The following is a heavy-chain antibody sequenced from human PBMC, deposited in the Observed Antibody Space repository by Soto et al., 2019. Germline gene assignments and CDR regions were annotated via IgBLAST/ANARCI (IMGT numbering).Heavy chain of an antibody. J-gene: IGHJ4*02. CDR2: ISYDGSNK. V-gene: IGHV3-30-3*01. CDR3: AGVYGSVSYFDY. D-gene: IGHD3-10*01. CDR1: GFTFSSYA. Sequence: QVQLVESGGGVVQPGRSLRLSCAASGFTFSSYAMHWVRQAPGKGLEWVAVISYDGSNKYYADSVKGRFTISRDNSKNTLYLQMNSLRAEDTAVYYCAGVYGSVSYFDYWGQGTLVTVSS.